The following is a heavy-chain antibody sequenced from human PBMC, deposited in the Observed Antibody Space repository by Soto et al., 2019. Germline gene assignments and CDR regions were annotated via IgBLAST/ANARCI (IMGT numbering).Heavy chain of an antibody. CDR1: GYSFTSYW. Sequence: GESLKISCKGSGYSFTSYWISWVRQMPGKGLEWMGRIDPSDSYTNYSPSFQGHVTISADKSISTAYLQWSSLKASDTAMYYCARFPGLLWFGELLHGMDVWGQGTTVTVSS. CDR3: ARFPGLLWFGELLHGMDV. CDR2: IDPSDSYT. V-gene: IGHV5-10-1*01. J-gene: IGHJ6*02. D-gene: IGHD3-10*01.